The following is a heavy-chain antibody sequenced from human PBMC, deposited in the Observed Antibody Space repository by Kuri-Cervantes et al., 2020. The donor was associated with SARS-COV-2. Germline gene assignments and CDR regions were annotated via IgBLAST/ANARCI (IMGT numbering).Heavy chain of an antibody. J-gene: IGHJ4*02. V-gene: IGHV3-23*01. CDR2: INSRGYST. CDR3: AKRSPEDWLFDY. CDR1: GFIFRTYG. Sequence: GGSLRLSCTTSGFIFRTYGMSWVRQAPGKGLEWVAGINSRGYSTRYAESAKGRFTISRGNSKDTMYLQMNSLRAEDTAVYYCAKRSPEDWLFDYWGQGTLVTVSS. D-gene: IGHD3/OR15-3a*01.